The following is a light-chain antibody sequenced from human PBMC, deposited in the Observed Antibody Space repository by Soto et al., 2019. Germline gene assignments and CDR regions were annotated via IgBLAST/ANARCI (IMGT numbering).Light chain of an antibody. CDR1: QTISSW. CDR2: KAS. J-gene: IGKJ1*01. Sequence: DIQMTQSPSTLSGSVGGRVTITCRASQTISSWLAWYQQKPGKAPKLLIYKASTLKSGVPSRFSGSGSGTEFTLTISSLQPDDFATYYCQHYNSYSEAFGQGTKADIK. V-gene: IGKV1-5*03. CDR3: QHYNSYSEA.